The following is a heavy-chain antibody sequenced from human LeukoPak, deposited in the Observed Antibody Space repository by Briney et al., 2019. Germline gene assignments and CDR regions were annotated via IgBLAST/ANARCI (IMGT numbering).Heavy chain of an antibody. CDR3: AKGSAARRGYFDY. Sequence: PGGSLRLSCAASGFTFSSYAMSWVRQAPGKGLEWVSAISGGGGSTYYADSVKGRFTISRDNSKNTLYLQMNSLRAEDTAVYYCAKGSAARRGYFDYWGQGALVTVSS. CDR2: ISGGGGST. J-gene: IGHJ4*02. D-gene: IGHD6-6*01. V-gene: IGHV3-23*01. CDR1: GFTFSSYA.